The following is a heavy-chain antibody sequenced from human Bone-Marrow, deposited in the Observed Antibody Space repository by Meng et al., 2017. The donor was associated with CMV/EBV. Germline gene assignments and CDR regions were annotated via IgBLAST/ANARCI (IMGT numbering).Heavy chain of an antibody. CDR3: ARDGVRGLDY. D-gene: IGHD3-10*01. Sequence: VGSRRLSCAASGFTFRSYGVHWVRQAPGKGLEWVTFIRTDGSNQYYADSVKGRFTISRDNSKNTLYVQMNSLRAEDTALYYCARDGVRGLDYWGQGTLVTVSS. CDR1: GFTFRSYG. J-gene: IGHJ4*02. V-gene: IGHV3-30*02. CDR2: IRTDGSNQ.